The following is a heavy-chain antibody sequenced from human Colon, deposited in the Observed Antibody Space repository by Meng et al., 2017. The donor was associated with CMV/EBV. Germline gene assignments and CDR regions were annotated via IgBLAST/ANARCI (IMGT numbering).Heavy chain of an antibody. V-gene: IGHV3-48*03. D-gene: IGHD5-18*01. CDR3: ASYTWTQLCI. J-gene: IGHJ4*02. CDR1: GFTFSNYE. Sequence: GESLKISCAASGFTFSNYEMTWVRQAPGKGLEWVSYISSSGSDVFFADSVKGRFTISRDNAKNSLYLQMNSLRAEDTAVYYCASYTWTQLCIWGQGTLVTVSS. CDR2: ISSSGSDV.